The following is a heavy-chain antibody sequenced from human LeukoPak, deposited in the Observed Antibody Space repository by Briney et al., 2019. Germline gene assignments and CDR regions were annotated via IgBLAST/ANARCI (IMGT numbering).Heavy chain of an antibody. Sequence: SETLSLTCTVSGGSISSYYWSWIRQPAGKGLEWIGRIYTSGSTDYNPSLKSRVTMSVDTSKNQFSLKLSSVTAADTAVYYCARDHYPSRAFDIWGQGTMVTVSS. CDR1: GGSISSYY. D-gene: IGHD1-26*01. V-gene: IGHV4-4*07. CDR3: ARDHYPSRAFDI. CDR2: IYTSGST. J-gene: IGHJ3*02.